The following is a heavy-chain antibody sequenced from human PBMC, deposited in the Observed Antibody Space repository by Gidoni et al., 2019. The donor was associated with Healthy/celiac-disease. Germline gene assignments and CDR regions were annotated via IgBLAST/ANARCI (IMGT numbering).Heavy chain of an antibody. CDR2: INAGNGNT. V-gene: IGHV1-3*01. CDR1: GYTFTSYA. CDR3: ASVNPLRYKGYYYGMDV. D-gene: IGHD5-18*01. J-gene: IGHJ6*02. Sequence: QVQLVQSGAEVKKPGASVKVSCKASGYTFTSYAMHWVRQAPGQRLEWMGWINAGNGNTKYSQKFQGRVTITRDTSASTAYMELSSLRSEDTAVYYCASVNPLRYKGYYYGMDVWGQGTTVTVSS.